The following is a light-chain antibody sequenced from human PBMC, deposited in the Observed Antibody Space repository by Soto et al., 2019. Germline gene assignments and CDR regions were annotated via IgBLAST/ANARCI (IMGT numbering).Light chain of an antibody. CDR2: EVS. CDR3: SSYAGSSTYV. CDR1: SSDVGKYDY. Sequence: QSVLTQPPSASGSPGQSVTISCTGTSSDVGKYDYVSWFQHHPGKAPKLMIYEVSKRPSGVPDRFSGSKSGNTASLTVSGLQAEDEADYYCSSYAGSSTYVFGTGTKVTVL. V-gene: IGLV2-8*01. J-gene: IGLJ1*01.